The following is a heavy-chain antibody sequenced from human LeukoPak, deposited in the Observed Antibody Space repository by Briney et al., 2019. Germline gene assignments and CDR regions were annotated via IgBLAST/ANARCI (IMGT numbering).Heavy chain of an antibody. V-gene: IGHV1-2*02. D-gene: IGHD5-12*01. J-gene: IGHJ3*02. Sequence: ASVKVSCKASGYTFTSYYMHWVRQAPGQGLEWMGWISAYNGNTNYAQKLQGRVTMTRDTSISTAHMELSRLRSDDTAVYYCARGGGNDAFDIWGQGTMVTVSS. CDR3: ARGGGNDAFDI. CDR1: GYTFTSYY. CDR2: ISAYNGNT.